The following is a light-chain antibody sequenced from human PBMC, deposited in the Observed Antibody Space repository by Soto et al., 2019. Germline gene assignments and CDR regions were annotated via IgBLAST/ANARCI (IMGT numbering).Light chain of an antibody. V-gene: IGKV1-5*03. CDR1: PSISFW. Sequence: SQITQPPSTLSASVGARDTITFRSSPSISFWCAWYQQKQGKAPKLRISMAASLASGVPARFSGSGSGTEFTLTISSLQPDDFAVYYCQQYNSYPWTFGQGTKVEIK. CDR2: MAA. J-gene: IGKJ1*01. CDR3: QQYNSYPWT.